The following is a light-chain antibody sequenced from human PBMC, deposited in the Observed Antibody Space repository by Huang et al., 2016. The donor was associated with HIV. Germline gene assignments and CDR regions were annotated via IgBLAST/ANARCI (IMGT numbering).Light chain of an antibody. CDR3: QQYYSLPQT. Sequence: DIIMSQSPESLTVSLGERATLNCRSSQSVYASSTSKDYMAWLQQKPGQPPKLLLFWASSREVGVPDRFSGSGSVTHFTLTIANLQPEDAAIYYCQQYYSLPQTFGQGTRV. CDR2: WAS. V-gene: IGKV4-1*01. CDR1: QSVYASSTSKDY. J-gene: IGKJ1*01.